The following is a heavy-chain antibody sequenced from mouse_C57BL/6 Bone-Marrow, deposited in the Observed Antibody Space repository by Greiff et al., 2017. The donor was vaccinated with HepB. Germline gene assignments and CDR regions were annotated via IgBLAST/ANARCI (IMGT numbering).Heavy chain of an antibody. Sequence: VMLVESGAELARPGASVKLSCKASGYTFTSYGISWVKQRTGQGLEWIGEIYPRSGNTYYNEKFKGKATLTADKSSSTAYMELRSLTSEDSAVYFCARRTPFAYWGQGTLVTVSA. CDR3: ARRTPFAY. CDR1: GYTFTSYG. J-gene: IGHJ3*01. V-gene: IGHV1-81*01. CDR2: IYPRSGNT.